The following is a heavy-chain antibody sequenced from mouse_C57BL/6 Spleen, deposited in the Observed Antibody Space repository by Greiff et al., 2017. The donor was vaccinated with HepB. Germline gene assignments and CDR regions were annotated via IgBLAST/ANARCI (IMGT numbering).Heavy chain of an antibody. Sequence: QVQLQQPGAELVKPGSSVKLSCKASGYTFTSYWMHWVKQRPGQGLEWIGMIHPNSGSTNYNEKFKSKATLTVDKSSSTAYMQLSSLTSEDSAVYYCAREDYYGSRTTYFDYWGQGTTLTVSS. CDR2: IHPNSGST. V-gene: IGHV1-64*01. CDR1: GYTFTSYW. D-gene: IGHD1-1*01. CDR3: AREDYYGSRTTYFDY. J-gene: IGHJ2*01.